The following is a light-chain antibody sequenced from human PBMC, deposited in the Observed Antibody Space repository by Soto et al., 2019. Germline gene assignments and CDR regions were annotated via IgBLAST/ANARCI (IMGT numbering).Light chain of an antibody. Sequence: EIGMTQSPATLSVSPGERATLSCRASQSLSSKLSWYQHKPGQAPRLLIYGAPTRATGIPARFSGSGSGPEFTLTISSLQSEDFALYYCQPYNTWPPITPGQRTRLEIK. J-gene: IGKJ5*01. V-gene: IGKV3-15*01. CDR2: GAP. CDR1: QSLSSK. CDR3: QPYNTWPPIT.